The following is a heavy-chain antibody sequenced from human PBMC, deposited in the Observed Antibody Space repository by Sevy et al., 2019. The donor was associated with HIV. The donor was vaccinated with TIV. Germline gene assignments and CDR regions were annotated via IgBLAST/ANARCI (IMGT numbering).Heavy chain of an antibody. V-gene: IGHV3-30*04. CDR2: ISYDGSLK. CDR3: AGERTYYYDSSGSDYGYYGMDV. Sequence: GGSLRLSCAASGFTFSSYAMHWVRQAPGKGLEWVAVISYDGSLKYSADSVKGRFTISRDNSKNTLYLQMNSLRPEDTAVYYCAGERTYYYDSSGSDYGYYGMDVWGQGATVTVSS. D-gene: IGHD3-22*01. J-gene: IGHJ6*02. CDR1: GFTFSSYA.